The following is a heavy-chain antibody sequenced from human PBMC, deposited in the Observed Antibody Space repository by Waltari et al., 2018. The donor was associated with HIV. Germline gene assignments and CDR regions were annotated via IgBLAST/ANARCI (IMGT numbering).Heavy chain of an antibody. D-gene: IGHD3-10*01. Sequence: EVQLVESGGGVVRPGGSLRLSCAASGFNFDDYGMSWVRQAPGKGLVWFSGINWNGGSTGYADSVKGRFTISRDNAKNSLYLQMNSLRAEDTALYYCARDYGSGSYYNYWGQGTLVTVSS. CDR3: ARDYGSGSYYNY. V-gene: IGHV3-20*04. CDR1: GFNFDDYG. J-gene: IGHJ4*02. CDR2: INWNGGST.